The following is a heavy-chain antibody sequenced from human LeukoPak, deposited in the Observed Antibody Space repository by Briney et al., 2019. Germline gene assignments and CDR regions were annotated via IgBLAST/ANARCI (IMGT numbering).Heavy chain of an antibody. CDR3: AKATLKYCSGVICYDFDY. J-gene: IGHJ4*02. CDR2: IYSGGST. D-gene: IGHD2-8*02. V-gene: IGHV3-53*01. Sequence: GGSLRLSCAASGFTFSSNYMSWVRQAPGKGLEWVSVIYSGGSTYYADSVKGRFTISRDNSKNTLYLQMNSLRVEDTAVYYCAKATLKYCSGVICYDFDYWGQGTLVTVSS. CDR1: GFTFSSNY.